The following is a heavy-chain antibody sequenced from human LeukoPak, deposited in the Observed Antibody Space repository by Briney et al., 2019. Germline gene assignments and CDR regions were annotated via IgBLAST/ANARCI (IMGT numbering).Heavy chain of an antibody. CDR2: LDPEDGET. D-gene: IGHD5-12*01. Sequence: WASVKVSCKVSGYTLTELSMHWVRQAPGKGLEWMGGLDPEDGETIYAQKFQGRVTMTEDTSTDTAYMELSSLRSEDTAVYYCATELKWLRDQGIDYWGQGTLVTVSS. CDR1: GYTLTELS. V-gene: IGHV1-24*01. J-gene: IGHJ4*02. CDR3: ATELKWLRDQGIDY.